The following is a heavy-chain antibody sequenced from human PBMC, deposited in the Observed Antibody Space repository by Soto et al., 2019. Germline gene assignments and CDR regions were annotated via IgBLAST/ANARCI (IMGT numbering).Heavy chain of an antibody. CDR2: IHYSGST. J-gene: IGHJ3*01. V-gene: IGHV4-59*01. CDR1: GGSISIYY. D-gene: IGHD3-9*01. CDR3: ARDGLGNDASDV. Sequence: PSETLSLTCTVFGGSISIYYWHWVRQPPGKGLEWIGNIHYSGSTNYNPSLKSRVTISADTSKNHFSLKLNSVTTADTAVYYCARDGLGNDASDVWGQGTMVTVSS.